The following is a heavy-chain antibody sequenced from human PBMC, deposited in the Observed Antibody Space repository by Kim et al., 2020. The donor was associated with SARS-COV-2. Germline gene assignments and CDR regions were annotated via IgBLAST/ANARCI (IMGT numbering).Heavy chain of an antibody. CDR2: IWYDGSNK. J-gene: IGHJ3*02. CDR1: GFTFSSYG. D-gene: IGHD3-9*01. CDR3: AKDEVLTGYYLDAFDI. Sequence: GGSLRLSCAASGFTFSSYGMHWVRQAPGKGLEWVAVIWYDGSNKYYADSVKGRFTISRDNSKNTLYLQMNSLRAEDTAVYYCAKDEVLTGYYLDAFDIWGQGTMVTVSS. V-gene: IGHV3-33*06.